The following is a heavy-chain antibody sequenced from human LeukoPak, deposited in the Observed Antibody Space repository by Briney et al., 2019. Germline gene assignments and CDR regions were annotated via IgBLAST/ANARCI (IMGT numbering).Heavy chain of an antibody. CDR3: AKIPVGDAFDI. J-gene: IGHJ3*02. CDR2: ISYDGSNK. D-gene: IGHD1-26*01. V-gene: IGHV3-30*18. CDR1: GFTFSSYG. Sequence: PGGSLRLSCAASGFTFSSYGMHWVRQAPGKGLEWVSVISYDGSNKYYADSVKGRFTISRDNSKNTLYLQMNSLRVEDTAVYYCAKIPVGDAFDIWGQGTMVSVSS.